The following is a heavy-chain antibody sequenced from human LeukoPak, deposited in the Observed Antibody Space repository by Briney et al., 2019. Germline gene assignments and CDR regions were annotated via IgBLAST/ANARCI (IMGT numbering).Heavy chain of an antibody. J-gene: IGHJ4*02. V-gene: IGHV1-69*13. D-gene: IGHD1-26*01. CDR3: ASAKWELRTHYYFDY. CDR1: GFTFTNYD. CDR2: IIPIFGTA. Sequence: SVKVSCKASGFTFTNYDINWVRQATGQGLEWMGGIIPIFGTANYAQKFQGRVTITADESTSTAYMELSSLRSEDTAVYYCASAKWELRTHYYFDYWGQGTLVTVSS.